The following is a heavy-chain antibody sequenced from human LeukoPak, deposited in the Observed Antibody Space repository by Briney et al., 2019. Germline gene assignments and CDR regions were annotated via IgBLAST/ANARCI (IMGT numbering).Heavy chain of an antibody. V-gene: IGHV3-11*01. Sequence: PGGSLRLSCTVSGFTLTDHYMSWFRQSPGRGLEWISWITSSGTTTDYADSVTGRFTISRDNTKNSVYRQMSSLRADDTAVYYCATDPDYGDPYWGQGTLVTVSS. J-gene: IGHJ4*02. D-gene: IGHD4-17*01. CDR3: ATDPDYGDPY. CDR2: ITSSGTTT. CDR1: GFTLTDHY.